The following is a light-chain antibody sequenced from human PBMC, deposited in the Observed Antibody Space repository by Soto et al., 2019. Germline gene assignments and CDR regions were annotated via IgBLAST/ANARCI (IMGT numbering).Light chain of an antibody. CDR1: QSVSSN. J-gene: IGKJ5*01. Sequence: EMVMTQSPATLSVSPGERATLSCRASQSVSSNLAWYQQKPGLAPRLLIFGASTRATGIPARFSGSGSGTEFILTISSLESEDFAVYYCQQYNNWPITFGQGTRLEIK. CDR2: GAS. CDR3: QQYNNWPIT. V-gene: IGKV3-15*01.